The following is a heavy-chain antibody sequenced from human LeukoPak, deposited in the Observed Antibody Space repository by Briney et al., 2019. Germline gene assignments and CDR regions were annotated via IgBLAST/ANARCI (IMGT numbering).Heavy chain of an antibody. D-gene: IGHD3/OR15-3a*01. V-gene: IGHV3-30*02. CDR3: AKEGISDSYYYMVV. J-gene: IGHJ6*03. CDR1: GFTFSSYG. Sequence: GGSLRLSCAASGFTFSSYGMHWVRQAPGKGLQWVTFIQDDGSNKYYADSVKGRFTISRENSKNTLYLQMNSLRVEDTAVYYCAKEGISDSYYYMVVWGKGTTVTISS. CDR2: IQDDGSNK.